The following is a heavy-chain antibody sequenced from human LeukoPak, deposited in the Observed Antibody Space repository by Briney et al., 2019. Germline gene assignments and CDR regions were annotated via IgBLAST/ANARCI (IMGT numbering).Heavy chain of an antibody. CDR2: ISYDGSNK. J-gene: IGHJ4*02. V-gene: IGHV3-30-3*01. Sequence: GGSLRLSCAASGFTFSSYAMHWVRQAPGKGLEWVAVISYDGSNKYYADSVKGRFTISRDNSKNTLYLQMNSLRAEDTAVYYCARNFDYWGQGTLVTVSS. CDR3: ARNFDY. CDR1: GFTFSSYA.